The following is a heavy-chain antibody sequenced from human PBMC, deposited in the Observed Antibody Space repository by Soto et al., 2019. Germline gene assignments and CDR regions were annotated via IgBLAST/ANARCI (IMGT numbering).Heavy chain of an antibody. Sequence: QVQLQESCPGLVKPSETLSLTCTVSGGSISSYYWSWIRQPPGKGLEWIGYIYYSGSTNYNPSLKSRVTISVDTSKNQFSLKLSSVTAADTAVYYCARPSIAAAGTGWFDPWGQGTLVTVSS. CDR3: ARPSIAAAGTGWFDP. D-gene: IGHD6-13*01. CDR1: GGSISSYY. J-gene: IGHJ5*02. CDR2: IYYSGST. V-gene: IGHV4-59*08.